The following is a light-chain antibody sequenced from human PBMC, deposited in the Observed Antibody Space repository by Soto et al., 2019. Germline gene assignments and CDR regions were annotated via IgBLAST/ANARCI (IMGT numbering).Light chain of an antibody. CDR1: QRVSSN. CDR3: QHYNNWPRT. CDR2: GTS. V-gene: IGKV3-15*01. Sequence: EIVMTQSPATLSVSPGERATLSCRASQRVSSNLAWYQQKPGQAPRLLIYGTSTRATDIPARFSGSRSGTEFTLTISSLQSEDFAVYYCQHYNNWPRTFGQGTKVEIK. J-gene: IGKJ1*01.